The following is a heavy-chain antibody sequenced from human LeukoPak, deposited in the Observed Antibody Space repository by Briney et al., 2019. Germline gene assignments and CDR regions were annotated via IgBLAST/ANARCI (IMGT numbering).Heavy chain of an antibody. Sequence: PSETLSLTCAVYGGSFSGYYWSWIRQPPGKGLEWIGEINHSGSTNYNPSLKSRVTISVDTSKNQFSLKLSSVTAADTAVYYCAGDHYDILTGYSYYFDYWGQGTLVTVSS. CDR1: GGSFSGYY. J-gene: IGHJ4*02. CDR2: INHSGST. V-gene: IGHV4-34*01. D-gene: IGHD3-9*01. CDR3: AGDHYDILTGYSYYFDY.